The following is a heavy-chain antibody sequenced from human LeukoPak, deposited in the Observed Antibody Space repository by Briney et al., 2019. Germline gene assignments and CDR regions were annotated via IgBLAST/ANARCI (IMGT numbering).Heavy chain of an antibody. CDR3: AKDLRITIIVVVKAPTEFDY. CDR2: ISGGGGST. D-gene: IGHD3-22*01. V-gene: IGHV3-23*01. J-gene: IGHJ4*02. Sequence: GGSLRLSCAASGFTFNNYGMNWVRQAPGKGLEWVSSISGGGGSTYYADSVKGRFTISRDNSKNTLYLQMNSLRSEDTAVYYCAKDLRITIIVVVKAPTEFDYWGQGNLVTVSS. CDR1: GFTFNNYG.